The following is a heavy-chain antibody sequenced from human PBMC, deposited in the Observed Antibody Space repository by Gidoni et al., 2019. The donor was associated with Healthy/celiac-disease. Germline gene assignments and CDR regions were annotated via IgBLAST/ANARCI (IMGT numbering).Heavy chain of an antibody. D-gene: IGHD6-19*01. CDR2: ISSSSSTI. Sequence: EVQLVESGGGLVQPGGSLRLSCAASGFTFSSDSMNWVRQAPGTGLEWVSYISSSSSTIYYADSVKGRFTISRDNAKNSLYLQMNSLRDEDTAVYYCASHVGQSAVAGIYYMDVWGKGTTVTVSS. V-gene: IGHV3-48*02. J-gene: IGHJ6*03. CDR1: GFTFSSDS. CDR3: ASHVGQSAVAGIYYMDV.